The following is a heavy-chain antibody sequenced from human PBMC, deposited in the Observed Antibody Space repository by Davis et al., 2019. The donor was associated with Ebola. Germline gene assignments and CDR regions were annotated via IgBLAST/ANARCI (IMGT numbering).Heavy chain of an antibody. J-gene: IGHJ5*02. D-gene: IGHD3-10*01. Sequence: SLKTSCATSGLTFDNYAMHLFRQAPGKGLEWVSGITSNSGTTAYADFEKGRFTITRDNAKDSLYLQMNSLRIEDTAFYYCAKDFYGSGSYIDAWGQGTLVAVSS. CDR1: GLTFDNYA. V-gene: IGHV3-9*01. CDR3: AKDFYGSGSYIDA. CDR2: ITSNSGTT.